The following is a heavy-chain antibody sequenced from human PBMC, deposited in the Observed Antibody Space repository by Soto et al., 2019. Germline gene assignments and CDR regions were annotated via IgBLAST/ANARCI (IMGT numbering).Heavy chain of an antibody. Sequence: PVGSLRLSCLASGFTFTDHYMDWVRQAPGTGLEWIARTKNKPNNYTTTYAASVKGRFTISRDDSESSLYLQMNNLKTEDTAVYYCARELRRDYYYYPLDVWSQGTTVTVSS. CDR2: TKNKPNNYTT. V-gene: IGHV3-72*01. CDR1: GFTFTDHY. J-gene: IGHJ6*02. CDR3: ARELRRDYYYYPLDV.